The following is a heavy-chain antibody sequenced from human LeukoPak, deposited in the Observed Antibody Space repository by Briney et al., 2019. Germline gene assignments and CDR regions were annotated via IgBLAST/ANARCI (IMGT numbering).Heavy chain of an antibody. J-gene: IGHJ4*02. CDR1: GFTFSSYA. V-gene: IGHV3-23*01. CDR2: ISGSGGST. D-gene: IGHD5-18*01. Sequence: PGGFLRLSCAASGFTFSSYAMSWVRQAPGKGLEWVSAISGSGGSTYYADSVKGRFTISRDNSKNTLYLQMNSLRAEDTAVYYCAKDWRGYSYGQYSDYWGQGTLVTVSS. CDR3: AKDWRGYSYGQYSDY.